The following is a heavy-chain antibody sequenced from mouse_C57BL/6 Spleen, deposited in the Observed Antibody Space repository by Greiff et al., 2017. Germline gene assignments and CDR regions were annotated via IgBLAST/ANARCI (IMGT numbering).Heavy chain of an antibody. CDR1: GYAFTNYL. CDR2: INPGSGGT. V-gene: IGHV1-54*01. CDR3: ARSGTWDY. Sequence: VQLQQSGAELVRPGTSVKVSCKASGYAFTNYLIEWVKQRPGQGLEWIGVINPGSGGTNYNEKLKGKATLTADKSSSTAYMQLSSLTSEDSAVYFCARSGTWDYWGQGTTLTVSS. J-gene: IGHJ2*01.